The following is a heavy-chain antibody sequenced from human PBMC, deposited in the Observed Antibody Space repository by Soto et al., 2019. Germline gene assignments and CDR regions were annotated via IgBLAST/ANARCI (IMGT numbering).Heavy chain of an antibody. V-gene: IGHV4-31*03. Sequence: SETLSLTCTVSGGSISSGDYYWSWIRRHPGKGLEWIGYIYYSGSTYYNPSLKSRVTISVDTSKNQFSLKLSSVTAADTAVYYCARDRFRPHSGYGQAWGQGTLVTVSS. CDR1: GGSISSGDYY. CDR2: IYYSGST. D-gene: IGHD5-12*01. J-gene: IGHJ5*02. CDR3: ARDRFRPHSGYGQA.